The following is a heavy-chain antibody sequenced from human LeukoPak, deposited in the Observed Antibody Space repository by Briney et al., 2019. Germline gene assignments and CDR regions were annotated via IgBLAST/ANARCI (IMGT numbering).Heavy chain of an antibody. CDR2: IIPILGIA. CDR3: ARDPRSGYCSGGSCLNHDY. V-gene: IGHV1-69*04. CDR1: GGTFSSYA. D-gene: IGHD2-15*01. Sequence: GASVKVSCKASGGTFSSYAISWVRQAPGQGLEWMGRIIPILGIANYAQKFQGRVTITADKSTSTAYMEPSSLRSEDTAVYYCARDPRSGYCSGGSCLNHDYWGQGTLVTVSS. J-gene: IGHJ4*02.